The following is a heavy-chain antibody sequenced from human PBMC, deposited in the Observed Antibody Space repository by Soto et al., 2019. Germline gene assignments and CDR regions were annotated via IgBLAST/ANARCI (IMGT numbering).Heavy chain of an antibody. Sequence: PGGSLRLSCAASGFTVSSNYMSWVRQAPGKGLEWVSVIYSGGSTYYADSVKGRFTISRDNSKNTLYLQMNSLRAEDTAVYYCAGSDYYDSSTSFFFDYWGQGTLVTVSS. CDR2: IYSGGST. J-gene: IGHJ4*02. CDR3: AGSDYYDSSTSFFFDY. CDR1: GFTVSSNY. D-gene: IGHD3-22*01. V-gene: IGHV3-53*01.